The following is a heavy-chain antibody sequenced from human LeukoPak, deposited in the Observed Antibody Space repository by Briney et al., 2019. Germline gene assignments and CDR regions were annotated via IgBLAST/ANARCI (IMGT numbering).Heavy chain of an antibody. D-gene: IGHD6-6*01. V-gene: IGHV4-59*08. Sequence: SETLSLTCTVSGGSISSYYWSWIRQPPGKGLEWIGYIYFSGSTNYNPSLKSRVTISVDASRNQFSLNLSSVTAADTAVYYCARWSGSVTARNYYYYMDVWGEGTTVTVSS. CDR1: GGSISSYY. J-gene: IGHJ6*03. CDR3: ARWSGSVTARNYYYYMDV. CDR2: IYFSGST.